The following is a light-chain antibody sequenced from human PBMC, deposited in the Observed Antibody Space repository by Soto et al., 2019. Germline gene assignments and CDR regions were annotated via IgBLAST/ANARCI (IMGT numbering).Light chain of an antibody. J-gene: IGKJ2*01. CDR2: DAS. CDR3: QQRSNWPRT. CDR1: QCVSNN. V-gene: IGKV3-11*01. Sequence: EIVLTQSPATLSLSPGERATLSCRASQCVSNNLGWYQQKPGQAPRLLIYDASNRATDIPARFSGSGSGTDFTLTINSLEPVDFAVYYCQQRSNWPRTFGQGTKLEIK.